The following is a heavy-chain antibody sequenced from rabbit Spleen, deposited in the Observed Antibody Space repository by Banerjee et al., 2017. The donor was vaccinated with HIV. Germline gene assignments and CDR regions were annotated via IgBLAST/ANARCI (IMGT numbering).Heavy chain of an antibody. CDR2: IEADGSGFT. CDR1: GFSLSSSYD. D-gene: IGHD1-1*01. V-gene: IGHV1S40*01. Sequence: QQLVESGGGLVQPGASLTLTCTASGFSLSSSYDMCWLRQAPGKGLEWIACIEADGSGFTYFATWAKGRFTCSKTSSTTVTLQMTRLTAADTATYFCARDTSSSFSSYGMDLWGPGTLVTVS. CDR3: ARDTSSSFSSYGMDL. J-gene: IGHJ6*01.